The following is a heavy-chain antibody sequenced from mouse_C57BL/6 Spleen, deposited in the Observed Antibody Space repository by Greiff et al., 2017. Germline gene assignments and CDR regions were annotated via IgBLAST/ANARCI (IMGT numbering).Heavy chain of an antibody. V-gene: IGHV1-55*01. Sequence: VQLQQPGAELVKPGASVKMSCKASGYTFTSYWITWVKQRPGQGLEWIGDIYPGSGSTNYNEKFKSKATLTVDTSSSTAYMQLSSLTSEDSAVYYCASSYYGSSYRDYWGQGTTLTVSS. CDR3: ASSYYGSSYRDY. CDR2: IYPGSGST. J-gene: IGHJ2*01. CDR1: GYTFTSYW. D-gene: IGHD1-1*01.